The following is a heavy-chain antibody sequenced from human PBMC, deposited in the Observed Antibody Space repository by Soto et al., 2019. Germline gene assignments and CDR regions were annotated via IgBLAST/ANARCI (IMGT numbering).Heavy chain of an antibody. CDR3: TTDLAAVDHDY. V-gene: IGHV3-15*07. Sequence: EVQLVESGGGLVKTGGSLRLSCAASGFTFSNAWMNWVRQAPGKGLEWVGRIKSKTDGGTTDYAAPVKGRFTISRDDSKNTLYLLMNSLKTEDTAVYYCTTDLAAVDHDYWGQGTLVTVSS. CDR1: GFTFSNAW. CDR2: IKSKTDGGTT. J-gene: IGHJ4*02. D-gene: IGHD6-13*01.